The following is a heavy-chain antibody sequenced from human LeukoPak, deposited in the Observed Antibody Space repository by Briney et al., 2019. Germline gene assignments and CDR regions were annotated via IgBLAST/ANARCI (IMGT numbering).Heavy chain of an antibody. CDR1: GFTFSSYG. CDR3: ARDMVLVTVNYGMDV. V-gene: IGHV3-33*01. J-gene: IGHJ6*02. Sequence: GALRLSCAASGFTFSSYGMHWVRQAPGKGLEWVAVIWYDGSNKYYADSVKGRFTISRDNSKNTLYLQMNSLRAEDTAVYYCARDMVLVTVNYGMDVWGQGTTVTVSS. CDR2: IWYDGSNK. D-gene: IGHD3-10*01.